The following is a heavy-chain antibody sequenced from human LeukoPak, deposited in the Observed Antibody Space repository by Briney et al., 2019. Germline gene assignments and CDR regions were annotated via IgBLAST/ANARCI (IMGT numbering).Heavy chain of an antibody. CDR2: IYYSGST. CDR3: ARSSWSGWFDP. D-gene: IGHD6-13*01. Sequence: SETLSLTCTVSGGSISSSSYYWSWIRQPPGKGLEWIGYIYYSGSTNYNPSLKSRVTISVDTSKNQFSLKLSSVTAADTAVYYCARSSWSGWFDPWGQGTLVTVSS. J-gene: IGHJ5*02. CDR1: GGSISSSSYY. V-gene: IGHV4-61*01.